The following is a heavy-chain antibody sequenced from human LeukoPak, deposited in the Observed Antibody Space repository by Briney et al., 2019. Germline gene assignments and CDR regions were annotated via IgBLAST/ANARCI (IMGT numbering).Heavy chain of an antibody. CDR2: ISGSGGST. CDR3: AKNGDDPHYYYYYMDV. J-gene: IGHJ6*03. Sequence: GGSLRLPCAASGFTFSSYAMSWVRQAPGKGLEWVSAISGSGGSTYYADSVKGRFTISRDNSKNTLYLQMNSLRAEGTAVYYCAKNGDDPHYYYYYMDVWGKGTTVTVSS. CDR1: GFTFSSYA. V-gene: IGHV3-23*01. D-gene: IGHD2-21*02.